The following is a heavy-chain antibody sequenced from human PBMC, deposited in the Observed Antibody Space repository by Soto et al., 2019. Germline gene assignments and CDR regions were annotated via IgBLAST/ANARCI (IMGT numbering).Heavy chain of an antibody. CDR1: GFTFSSYA. V-gene: IGHV3-23*01. D-gene: IGHD1-26*01. CDR3: AKKQYSGYDYYGMDV. CDR2: ISGSGGST. Sequence: GGSLRLSCAASGFTFSSYAMSWVRQAPRKGLEWVSAISGSGGSTYYADSVKGRFTISRDNSKNTLYLQMNSLRAEDTAVYYCAKKQYSGYDYYGMDVWGQGTTVTVSS. J-gene: IGHJ6*02.